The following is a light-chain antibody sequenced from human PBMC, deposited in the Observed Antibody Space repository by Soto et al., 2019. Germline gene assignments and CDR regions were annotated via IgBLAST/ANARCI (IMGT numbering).Light chain of an antibody. CDR2: GAS. CDR3: QQYNNWPWT. J-gene: IGKJ1*01. CDR1: QSVSSSY. V-gene: IGKV3D-20*02. Sequence: EIVLTQSPSTLSLSPGERATLSCRASQSVSSSYLAWYQQKPGQAPRLLIYGASSRATGIPDRFSGSGSGTDFTLTISRLEPEDLAVYYCQQYNNWPWTFGQGTKVDIK.